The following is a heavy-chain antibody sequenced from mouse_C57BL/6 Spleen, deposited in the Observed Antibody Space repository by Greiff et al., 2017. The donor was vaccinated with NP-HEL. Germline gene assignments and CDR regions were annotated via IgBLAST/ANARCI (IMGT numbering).Heavy chain of an antibody. J-gene: IGHJ1*03. Sequence: VQLKESGPELVKPGASVKISCKASGYSFTGYYMNWVKQSPEKSLEWIGEINPSTGGTTYNQKFKAKATLTVDKSSSTAYMQLKSLTSEDSAVYYCARSDRYSNYGYFDVWGTGTTVTVSS. CDR2: INPSTGGT. CDR1: GYSFTGYY. D-gene: IGHD2-5*01. CDR3: ARSDRYSNYGYFDV. V-gene: IGHV1-42*01.